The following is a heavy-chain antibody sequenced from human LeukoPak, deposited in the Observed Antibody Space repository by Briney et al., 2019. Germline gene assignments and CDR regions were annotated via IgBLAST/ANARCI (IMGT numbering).Heavy chain of an antibody. CDR2: IYTSGST. CDR1: GGSISSYY. Sequence: SETLSLTCTVSGGSISSYYWSWIRQPAGKGLEWIGRIYTSGSTNYNPSLKSRVTMSVDTSKNQFSLKPSSVTAADTAVYYCARDNMVRVWATWYFDLWGRGTLVTVSS. V-gene: IGHV4-4*07. D-gene: IGHD3-10*01. J-gene: IGHJ2*01. CDR3: ARDNMVRVWATWYFDL.